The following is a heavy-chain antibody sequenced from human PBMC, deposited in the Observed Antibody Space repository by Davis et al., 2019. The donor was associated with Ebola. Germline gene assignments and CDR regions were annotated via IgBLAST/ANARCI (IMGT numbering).Heavy chain of an antibody. CDR3: ARREYFDY. Sequence: PSETLSLTCTVSGGSISSGSYYWSWIRQPAGKGLEWIGHIYTSGSTNYNPSLKSRVTISVDTSKNQFSLKLSSVTAADTAVYYCARREYFDYWGQGTLVTVSS. CDR1: GGSISSGSYY. CDR2: IYTSGST. D-gene: IGHD1-26*01. J-gene: IGHJ4*02. V-gene: IGHV4-61*09.